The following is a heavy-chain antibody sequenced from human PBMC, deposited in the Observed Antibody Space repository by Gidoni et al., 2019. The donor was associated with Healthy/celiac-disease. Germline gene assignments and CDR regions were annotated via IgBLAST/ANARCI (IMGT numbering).Heavy chain of an antibody. CDR1: GGTFSSYA. D-gene: IGHD3-22*01. Sequence: EVKKPGSSVKVSCKASGGTFSSYAISWVRQAPGQGLEWMGGIIPIFGTANYAQKFQGRVTITADESTSTAYMELSSLRSEDTAVYYCARDAGRRGSGYYNFDYWGQGTLVTVSS. CDR3: ARDAGRRGSGYYNFDY. V-gene: IGHV1-69*01. J-gene: IGHJ4*02. CDR2: IIPIFGTA.